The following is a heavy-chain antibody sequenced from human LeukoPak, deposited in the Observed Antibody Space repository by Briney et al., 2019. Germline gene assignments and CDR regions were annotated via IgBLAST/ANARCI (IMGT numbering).Heavy chain of an antibody. D-gene: IGHD2-2*01. J-gene: IGHJ3*02. Sequence: SETLSLTCTVSGGSISSYYWSWIRQPPGKGLEWIGCIYYSGSANYNPSLKSRVTISVDTSKNQFSLKLSSVTAADTAVYYCARGARPGYCSSTSCYAGDAFDIWGQGTMVTVSS. CDR2: IYYSGSA. CDR1: GGSISSYY. CDR3: ARGARPGYCSSTSCYAGDAFDI. V-gene: IGHV4-59*01.